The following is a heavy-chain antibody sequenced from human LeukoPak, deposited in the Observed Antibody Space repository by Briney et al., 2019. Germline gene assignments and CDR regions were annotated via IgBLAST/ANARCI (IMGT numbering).Heavy chain of an antibody. Sequence: SETLSLTCAVYGGSFSGYYWSWIHQPPGKGLEWIGEINHSGSTNYNPSLKSRVTISVDTSKNQFSLKLSSVTAADTAVYYCARGIAVAADDYWGQGTLVTVSS. J-gene: IGHJ4*02. V-gene: IGHV4-34*01. CDR2: INHSGST. CDR3: ARGIAVAADDY. D-gene: IGHD6-19*01. CDR1: GGSFSGYY.